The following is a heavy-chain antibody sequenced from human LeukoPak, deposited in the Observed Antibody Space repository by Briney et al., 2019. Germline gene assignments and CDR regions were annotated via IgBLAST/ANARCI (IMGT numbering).Heavy chain of an antibody. J-gene: IGHJ4*02. Sequence: GGSLRLSCTASRFYFSTYDMNWVRQVPGKGLEWISYIDSSADTTYYAGSVQGRFTISRDNAKNSLYLQMRSLRVEDTAFYYCASAHGGSGYDRPFDYWGQGTLVTVSS. CDR1: RFYFSTYD. CDR3: ASAHGGSGYDRPFDY. V-gene: IGHV3-48*03. D-gene: IGHD5-12*01. CDR2: IDSSADTT.